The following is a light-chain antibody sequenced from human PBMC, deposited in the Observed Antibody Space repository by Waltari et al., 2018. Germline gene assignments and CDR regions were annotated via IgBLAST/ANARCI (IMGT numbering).Light chain of an antibody. V-gene: IGKV1-5*03. CDR2: KAS. Sequence: DIQMTQSPSTLSASVGVRVTITCRASQSISSWLAWYQQKPGKAPKLLIYKASSLESGVPSRFSGSGSGTEFTLTISSLRPDDFATYYCQQYNSYSRTFGQGTKVEIK. CDR1: QSISSW. CDR3: QQYNSYSRT. J-gene: IGKJ1*01.